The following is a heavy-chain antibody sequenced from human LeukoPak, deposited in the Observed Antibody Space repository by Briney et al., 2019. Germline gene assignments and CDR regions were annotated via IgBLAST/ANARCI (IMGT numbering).Heavy chain of an antibody. CDR3: ARGFYSEPFDY. CDR2: IYFSGST. D-gene: IGHD2/OR15-2a*01. J-gene: IGHJ4*02. Sequence: SESLSLTCTVSGDSISSYYWNWIRQPPGKGPEWIGYIYFSGSTNYNPSLKSRVTMSVDTSKNQFSLKLSSVTAADTAVYYCARGFYSEPFDYWGQGILVTVSS. CDR1: GDSISSYY. V-gene: IGHV4-59*08.